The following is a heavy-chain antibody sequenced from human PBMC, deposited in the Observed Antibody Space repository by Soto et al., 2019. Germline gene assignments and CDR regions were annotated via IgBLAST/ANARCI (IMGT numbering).Heavy chain of an antibody. CDR2: IHYSGNT. J-gene: IGHJ4*02. CDR3: ATTLNYYDNSGYSN. D-gene: IGHD3-22*01. V-gene: IGHV4-39*01. CDR1: GGYISNTNYY. Sequence: SETLSLTCTVSGGYISNTNYYWGWIRQPPGKGLEWIASIHYSGNTYYNSSLKSRVTISVDTSKNQFSLKLTSVTAADTAVYYCATTLNYYDNSGYSNWGQGTLVTVSS.